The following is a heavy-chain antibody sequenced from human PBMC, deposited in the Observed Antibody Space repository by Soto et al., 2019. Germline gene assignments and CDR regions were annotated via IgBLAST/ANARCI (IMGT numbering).Heavy chain of an antibody. Sequence: SETLSLTCTVSGDSISSRSYYWGWIRQPPGKGLEWIGEIYDSGSTNYNPSLKSRVTISVDKSKNQFSLKLSSVTAADTAVYYCARAAMGGSSWPFDYWGQGTLVTVSS. D-gene: IGHD6-13*01. V-gene: IGHV4-39*07. CDR2: IYDSGST. CDR3: ARAAMGGSSWPFDY. CDR1: GDSISSRSYY. J-gene: IGHJ4*02.